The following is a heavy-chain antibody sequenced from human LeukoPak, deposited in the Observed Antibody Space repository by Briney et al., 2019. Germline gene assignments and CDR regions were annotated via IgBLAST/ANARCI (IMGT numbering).Heavy chain of an antibody. CDR1: GFTFNSYE. V-gene: IGHV3-48*03. D-gene: IGHD5-24*01. Sequence: PGGSLRLSCAASGFTFNSYEMNWVRQAPGKGLEWTSYISSSGSSKYYADSVRGRFTISRDNAKNSLFLEMNSLRAEDTAVYHCARESREMATLIDYWGQGTLVTVSS. CDR2: ISSSGSSK. CDR3: ARESREMATLIDY. J-gene: IGHJ4*02.